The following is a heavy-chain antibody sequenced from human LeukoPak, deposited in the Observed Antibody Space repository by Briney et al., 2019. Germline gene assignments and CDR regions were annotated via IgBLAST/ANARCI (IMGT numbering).Heavy chain of an antibody. CDR2: IKSKTDGGTT. D-gene: IGHD3-3*01. CDR1: GFTFSNAW. CDR3: TTPNYDFWSGFDY. Sequence: GGSLRLSCAASGFTFSNAWMSWVRQAPGKGLGWVGRIKSKTDGGTTDYAAPVKGRFTISRDDSKNTLYLQMNSLKTEDTAVYYCTTPNYDFWSGFDYWGQGTLVTVSS. V-gene: IGHV3-15*01. J-gene: IGHJ4*02.